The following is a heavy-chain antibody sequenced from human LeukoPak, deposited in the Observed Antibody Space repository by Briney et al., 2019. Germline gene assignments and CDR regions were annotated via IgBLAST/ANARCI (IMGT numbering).Heavy chain of an antibody. V-gene: IGHV3-7*01. CDR2: IKQDGSEK. Sequence: GGSLRLSCAASRFTFSSYWMSWVRQAPGKGLEWVANIKQDGSEKYYVDSVKGRFTISRDNAKNSLYLQMNSLRAEDTVVYYCARNSDSSSHFDYWGQGTLVTVSS. J-gene: IGHJ4*02. D-gene: IGHD6-13*01. CDR3: ARNSDSSSHFDY. CDR1: RFTFSSYW.